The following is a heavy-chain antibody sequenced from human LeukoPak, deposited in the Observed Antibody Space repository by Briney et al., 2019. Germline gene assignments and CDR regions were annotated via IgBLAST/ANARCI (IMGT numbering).Heavy chain of an antibody. D-gene: IGHD3-10*01. J-gene: IGHJ4*02. CDR1: GYTFTGYD. V-gene: IGHV1-2*02. Sequence: GASVKGSCKASGYTFTGYDMHWVQQAPGQGLEWMGWINPNSGGRNYAQKFQGRVTMTRDTSISTAYMELSRLRSDVTAVYYCARGPGPLWFGELPFDYWGQGTLVTVSS. CDR2: INPNSGGR. CDR3: ARGPGPLWFGELPFDY.